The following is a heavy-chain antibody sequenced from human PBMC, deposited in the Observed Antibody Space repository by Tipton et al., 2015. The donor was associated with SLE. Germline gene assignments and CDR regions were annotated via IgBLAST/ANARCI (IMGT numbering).Heavy chain of an antibody. CDR3: ARGRVIGMVRGVIGYFDY. CDR2: INHSGST. V-gene: IGHV4-34*01. Sequence: TLSLTCAVYGGSFSGYYWSWIRQPPGKGLEWIGEINHSGSTNYNPSLKSRVTISVDTSKNQFSLKLSSVTAADTAVYYCARGRVIGMVRGVIGYFDYWGQGTLVTVSS. D-gene: IGHD3-10*01. CDR1: GGSFSGYY. J-gene: IGHJ4*02.